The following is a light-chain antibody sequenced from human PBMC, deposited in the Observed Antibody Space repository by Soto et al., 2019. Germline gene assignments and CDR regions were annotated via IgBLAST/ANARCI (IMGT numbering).Light chain of an antibody. Sequence: QSALTQPASVSGSPGQSITISCIGTSSDVGGYNYVSWYQQHPGKAPKLMIYEVTNWPSGVSNRFSGSKSGNTASLTISGLQAEDEADYYCSSYTSSSTVVFGGGTKLTVL. CDR1: SSDVGGYNY. V-gene: IGLV2-14*01. CDR3: SSYTSSSTVV. J-gene: IGLJ3*02. CDR2: EVT.